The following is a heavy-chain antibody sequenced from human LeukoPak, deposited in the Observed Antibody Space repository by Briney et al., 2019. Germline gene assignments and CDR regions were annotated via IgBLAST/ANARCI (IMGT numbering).Heavy chain of an antibody. V-gene: IGHV3-7*01. CDR1: GFTINNFW. Sequence: GGSLRLSCGASGFTINNFWMTCVRQAPGEGLEWVANINQDGSVIHYLDSVKGRFTTSTDNAENSLFLQMNTLRVEDRGVYYCARDYTHSDNSIDYDAFNVWGQGTMVTVSS. CDR3: ARDYTHSDNSIDYDAFNV. J-gene: IGHJ3*01. CDR2: INQDGSVI. D-gene: IGHD2/OR15-2a*01.